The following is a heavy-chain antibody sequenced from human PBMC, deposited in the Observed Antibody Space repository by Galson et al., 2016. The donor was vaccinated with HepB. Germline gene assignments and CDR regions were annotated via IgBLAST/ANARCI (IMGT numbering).Heavy chain of an antibody. J-gene: IGHJ5*01. CDR1: GYTFSSYD. D-gene: IGHD2-2*01. Sequence: SVKVSCKASGYTFSSYDINWVRQATGQGLEWMGWMNPNSGNAGFAERFQGRVTLTRNTSTNTGYMEVRSLRSDDTAVYYCARATRRGSSNWFDSWGQGTLVTVSS. V-gene: IGHV1-8*01. CDR3: ARATRRGSSNWFDS. CDR2: MNPNSGNA.